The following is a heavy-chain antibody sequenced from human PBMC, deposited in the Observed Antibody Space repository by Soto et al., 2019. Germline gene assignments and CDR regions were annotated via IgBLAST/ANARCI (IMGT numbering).Heavy chain of an antibody. D-gene: IGHD1-1*01. CDR3: ARGRYGDY. V-gene: IGHV1-18*01. CDR1: GYTFTSYG. Sequence: QVHLVQSGAEVRKPGASVKVSCKGSGYTFTSYGIAWVRQAPGQGLEWMGWISAPNDNTNYAQKVQGRVTVTRDTSTSTAYMELRNLRSDDTAVYYCARGRYGDYWGQGALVTVSS. J-gene: IGHJ4*02. CDR2: ISAPNDNT.